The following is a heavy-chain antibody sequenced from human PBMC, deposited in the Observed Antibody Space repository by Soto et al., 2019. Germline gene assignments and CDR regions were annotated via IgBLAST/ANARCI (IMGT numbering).Heavy chain of an antibody. CDR2: IYSNGST. D-gene: IGHD5-12*01. V-gene: IGHV3-53*04. Sequence: EVQLVESGGGLVQPGGSLRLSCAVSGFTVSSNYMSWVRQAPGKGLEWVSVIYSNGSTYYADSVKGRFIISRHNSKNTLYLQMYSLRAEDTAVYYCAATRLGYWGQGNLVTVSS. J-gene: IGHJ4*02. CDR3: AATRLGY. CDR1: GFTVSSNY.